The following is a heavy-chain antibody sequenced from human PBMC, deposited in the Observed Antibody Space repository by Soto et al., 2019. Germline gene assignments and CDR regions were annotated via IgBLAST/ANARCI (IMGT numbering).Heavy chain of an antibody. V-gene: IGHV4-59*01. Sequence: PSETLSLTCTVSGGSISSYYWSWIRQPPGKGLEWIGYIYYSGSTNYNPSLKSRVTISVDTSKNQFSLKLSSVTAADTAVYYCARGTYYSSSSFSDYGMDVWGQGTTVTVSS. CDR2: IYYSGST. D-gene: IGHD6-6*01. J-gene: IGHJ6*02. CDR1: GGSISSYY. CDR3: ARGTYYSSSSFSDYGMDV.